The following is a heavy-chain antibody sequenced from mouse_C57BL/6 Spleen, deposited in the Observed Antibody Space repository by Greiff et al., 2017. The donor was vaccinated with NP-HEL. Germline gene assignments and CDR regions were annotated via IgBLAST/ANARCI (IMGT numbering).Heavy chain of an antibody. CDR2: ISSGSSTI. J-gene: IGHJ4*01. CDR3: ARIYDGYSYAMDY. CDR1: GFTFSDYG. V-gene: IGHV5-17*01. D-gene: IGHD2-3*01. Sequence: EVKLMESGGGLVKPGGSLKLSCAASGFTFSDYGMHWVRQAPEKGLEWVAYISSGSSTIYYADTVKGRFTISRDNAKNTLFLQMTSLRSEDTAMYYCARIYDGYSYAMDYWGQGTSVTVSS.